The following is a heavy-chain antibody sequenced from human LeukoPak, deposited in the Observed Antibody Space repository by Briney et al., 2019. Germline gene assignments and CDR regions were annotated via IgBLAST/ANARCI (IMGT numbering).Heavy chain of an antibody. CDR3: ARVSQGDYGSGSYYNPRWGSPNYFDY. CDR2: IYYSGST. V-gene: IGHV4-39*07. CDR1: GGSISSSSYY. Sequence: SETLSLTCTVSGGSISSSSYYWGWIRQPPGKGLEWIGSIYYSGSTYYNPSLKSRVTISVDTSKNQFSLRLSSVTAADTAVYYCARVSQGDYGSGSYYNPRWGSPNYFDYWGQGTLVTVSS. J-gene: IGHJ4*02. D-gene: IGHD3-10*01.